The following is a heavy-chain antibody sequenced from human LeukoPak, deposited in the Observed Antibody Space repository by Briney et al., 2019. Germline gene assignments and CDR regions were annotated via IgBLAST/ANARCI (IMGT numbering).Heavy chain of an antibody. Sequence: GGSLRLSCAASGFTFSDYGMRWVRQARGKGMEWVSTITNTGATTYYADSVKGRFTSSRDNSNNTLHLQMTSLRAEDTAVYYCAKQDGRGTYQYYFDYWGQGTLVTVSS. D-gene: IGHD1-26*01. J-gene: IGHJ4*02. CDR2: ITNTGATT. V-gene: IGHV3-23*01. CDR1: GFTFSDYG. CDR3: AKQDGRGTYQYYFDY.